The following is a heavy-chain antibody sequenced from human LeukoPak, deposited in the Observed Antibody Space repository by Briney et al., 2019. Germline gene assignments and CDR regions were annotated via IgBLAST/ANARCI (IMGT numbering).Heavy chain of an antibody. Sequence: GGSLRLSCAASGFTFSSYWMSWVRQAPGKGLEWISSISSTSVFIYYADSVKGRFTISRDNARNSLFLQMNSLRAEDTAVYYCARWYSGYDPKPLDYWGQGTLVTVSS. D-gene: IGHD5-12*01. J-gene: IGHJ4*02. CDR2: ISSTSVFI. CDR3: ARWYSGYDPKPLDY. V-gene: IGHV3-21*01. CDR1: GFTFSSYW.